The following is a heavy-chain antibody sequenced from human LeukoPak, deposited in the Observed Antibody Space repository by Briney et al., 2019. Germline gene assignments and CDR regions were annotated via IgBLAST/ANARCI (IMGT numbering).Heavy chain of an antibody. CDR3: VRHQRWGYHFDY. D-gene: IGHD3-16*01. J-gene: IGHJ4*02. V-gene: IGHV5-51*01. CDR2: IFPGDSDT. CDR1: GYSFTNYW. Sequence: GESLKISRQISGYSFTNYWIGWVRQLPGKGLEWVGIIFPGDSDTHYSPSFRGQVTLSADQSNTTAYLQWDSLKASDSAIYYCVRHQRWGYHFDYWGQGTLISVSS.